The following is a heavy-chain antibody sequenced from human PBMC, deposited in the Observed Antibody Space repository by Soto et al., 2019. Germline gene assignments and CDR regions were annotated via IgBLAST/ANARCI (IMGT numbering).Heavy chain of an antibody. CDR2: INYGGST. CDR1: GGSIGGYY. J-gene: IGHJ1*01. CDR3: VSHAHWIIRAY. D-gene: IGHD3-3*01. Sequence: PSETLSLTCAVSGGSIGGYYWSWVGQRPGKRMEWIGYINYGGSTNYNPSLKSRVTISVDTSKKQFSLNLSSVTAADTAVYDCVSHAHWIIRAYCGQLSPVTVAS. V-gene: IGHV4-59*13.